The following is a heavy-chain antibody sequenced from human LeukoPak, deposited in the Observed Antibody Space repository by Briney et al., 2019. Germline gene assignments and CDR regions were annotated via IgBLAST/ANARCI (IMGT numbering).Heavy chain of an antibody. V-gene: IGHV4-34*01. CDR3: ARVLGSGWYGLIDY. Sequence: PSETLSLTCAVYGGSFSGYYWSWIRQPPGKGLEWIGEINHSGSTNYNPSLKSRVTISVDTSKNQFSLKLSSVTAADTAVYYCARVLGSGWYGLIDYCGQGTLVTVSS. CDR2: INHSGST. J-gene: IGHJ4*02. CDR1: GGSFSGYY. D-gene: IGHD6-19*01.